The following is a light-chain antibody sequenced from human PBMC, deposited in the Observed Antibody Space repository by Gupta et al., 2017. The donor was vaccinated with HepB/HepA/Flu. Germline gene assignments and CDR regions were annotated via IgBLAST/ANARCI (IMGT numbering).Light chain of an antibody. V-gene: IGKV1-5*03. J-gene: IGKJ1*01. CDR1: ASISSW. Sequence: DIQMTQSPSTLSASVGDRVTIPCLASASISSWLAWYQQKPGKAPKLLLYKASSLESGVPSRFSGSGSGTEFTLTISSLQPDDFATYYCQQYKSYSRTFGQGTKVEIK. CDR2: KAS. CDR3: QQYKSYSRT.